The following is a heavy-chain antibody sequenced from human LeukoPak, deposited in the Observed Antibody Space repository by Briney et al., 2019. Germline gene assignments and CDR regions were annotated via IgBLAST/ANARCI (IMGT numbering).Heavy chain of an antibody. CDR3: ASFLAGSSGYYTPDY. J-gene: IGHJ4*02. CDR2: IYYSGST. V-gene: IGHV4-59*01. CDR1: GGSISSYY. D-gene: IGHD3-22*01. Sequence: SETPSLTCTVSGGSISSYYWSWIRQPPGKGLEWIGYIYYSGSTNYNPSLKSRVTISVDTSKNQFSLKLSSVTAADTAVYYCASFLAGSSGYYTPDYWGQGTLVTVSS.